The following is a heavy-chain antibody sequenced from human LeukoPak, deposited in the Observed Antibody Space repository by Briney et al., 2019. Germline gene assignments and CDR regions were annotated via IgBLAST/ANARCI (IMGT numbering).Heavy chain of an antibody. D-gene: IGHD6-19*01. CDR3: ANRRGTRGWSEGYFDY. CDR2: IIGENDK. J-gene: IGHJ4*02. V-gene: IGHV2-5*02. Sequence: SGPTLVHATQLHTLTFTFSGFSPGTRGGGVGWIRQPPGKGPEWLALIIGENDKRYSTSLKSRLTITKDTSKNQVVLTMTNVDPLDTATYYCANRRGTRGWSEGYFDYWGQGTLVTVSS. CDR1: GFSPGTRGGG.